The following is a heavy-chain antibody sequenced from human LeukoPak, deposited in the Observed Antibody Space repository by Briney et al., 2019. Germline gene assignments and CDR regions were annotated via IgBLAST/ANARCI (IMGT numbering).Heavy chain of an antibody. CDR3: ARGMEPYYYMDV. CDR2: ISGSNGNT. J-gene: IGHJ6*03. V-gene: IGHV1-18*01. CDR1: GYSFTSYA. Sequence: ASVKVSCKASGYSFTSYAITWVRQAPGQGLEWMGWISGSNGNTNYAQKFQGRVTMTTDTSTNTAYMELRSLRSDDTAVYYCARGMEPYYYMDVWGKGTTVTVSS. D-gene: IGHD1-26*01.